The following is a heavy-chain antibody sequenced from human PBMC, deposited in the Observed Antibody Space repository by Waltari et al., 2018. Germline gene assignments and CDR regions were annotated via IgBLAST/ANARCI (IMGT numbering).Heavy chain of an antibody. CDR3: ARDCEGDRPNFDY. D-gene: IGHD3-16*01. Sequence: EVQLVESGGGLVQLGGSLRLSCVAPGFTFSSYWMSWVRQAPGKGLEGVADIKQDGRKEYYIESVMGGFTISRDNGKKSVYLKMKRVRVEDTAGYYCARDCEGDRPNFDYWGQGTQVTVSS. CDR2: IKQDGRKE. J-gene: IGHJ4*02. CDR1: GFTFSSYW. V-gene: IGHV3-7*01.